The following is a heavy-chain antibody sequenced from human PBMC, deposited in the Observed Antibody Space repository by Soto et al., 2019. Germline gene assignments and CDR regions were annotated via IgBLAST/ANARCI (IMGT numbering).Heavy chain of an antibody. CDR1: GFTFSSFA. Sequence: PGGSLRLSCAASGFTFSSFAMSWVRQAPGKGLEWVSPINRNGSNTNYADSVKGRFTISRDNAKNTLYPQMNSLRAEDTAVYYCAIRASYYDSSGYFDYWGQGTLVTVSS. CDR3: AIRASYYDSSGYFDY. D-gene: IGHD3-22*01. J-gene: IGHJ4*02. V-gene: IGHV3-23*05. CDR2: INRNGSNT.